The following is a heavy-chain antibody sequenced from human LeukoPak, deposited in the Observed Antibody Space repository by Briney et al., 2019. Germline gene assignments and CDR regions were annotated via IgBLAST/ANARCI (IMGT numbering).Heavy chain of an antibody. V-gene: IGHV4-34*01. CDR1: GDSISRHY. J-gene: IGHJ4*02. CDR3: ARGPSPNADPFDS. CDR2: INHSGGT. D-gene: IGHD4/OR15-4a*01. Sequence: SETLSLTCSVSGDSISRHYWSWIRQPPGKGLEWIGEINHSGGTLYNPSLKSRVTISLDTSKNHFSLRLSPVTAADTAVYYCARGPSPNADPFDSWGQGTLVSVSS.